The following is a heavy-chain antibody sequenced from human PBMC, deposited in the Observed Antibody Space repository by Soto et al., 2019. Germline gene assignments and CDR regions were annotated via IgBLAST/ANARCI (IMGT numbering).Heavy chain of an antibody. D-gene: IGHD2-21*01. CDR2: INPKSGDT. Sequence: ASVKVSCKASGYTFTGYYMHWLRQAPGQGLVWMGWINPKSGDTNYAQQFQGRVTLTSDTSITTAYMGLSRLKSADTAVYSCAPSEKRDCLVYWGQGTLVTVSS. V-gene: IGHV1-2*02. CDR3: APSEKRDCLVY. J-gene: IGHJ4*02. CDR1: GYTFTGYY.